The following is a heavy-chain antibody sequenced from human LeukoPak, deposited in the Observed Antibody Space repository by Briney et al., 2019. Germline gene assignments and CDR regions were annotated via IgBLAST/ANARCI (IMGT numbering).Heavy chain of an antibody. CDR2: MYYRGNT. CDR3: ATGVHGIAAAGDYYFDY. Sequence: PSETLSLTCTVSGGSIGSYYWSWIRQPPGKGLEWIGYMYYRGNTNYDPSLKSRVTISIDTPNSQFSLKLSSVTAADTAVYYCATGVHGIAAAGDYYFDYWGQGTLVTVSS. CDR1: GGSIGSYY. V-gene: IGHV4-59*01. D-gene: IGHD6-13*01. J-gene: IGHJ4*02.